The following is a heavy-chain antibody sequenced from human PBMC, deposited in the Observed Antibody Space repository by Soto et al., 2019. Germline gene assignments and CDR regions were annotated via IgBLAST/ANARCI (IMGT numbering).Heavy chain of an antibody. J-gene: IGHJ4*02. D-gene: IGHD5-12*01. CDR1: GFTFDDYG. CDR3: GSDLSGYVPFDY. Sequence: EVQLVESGGGVVRPGGSRRLSCAASGFTFDDYGMRWVRHAPGKGLEWVSGVNWNGGITGYADSVKGRFTISRDNAKNSMYTPMNKLRAEDTDVYSCGSDLSGYVPFDYWGQGTLVTVSS. CDR2: VNWNGGIT. V-gene: IGHV3-20*04.